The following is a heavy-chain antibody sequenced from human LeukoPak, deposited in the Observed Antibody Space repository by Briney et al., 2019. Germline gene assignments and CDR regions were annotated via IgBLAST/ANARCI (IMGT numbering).Heavy chain of an antibody. V-gene: IGHV3-7*01. CDR1: GFTFSSYW. CDR3: ARDKMTGDSYFDY. D-gene: IGHD7-27*01. Sequence: GGSLRLSCAASGFTFSSYWMSWVRQAPGKGLEWVAHIKQDGSEKNYVDSVKGRFTISRDNAKNSLLLQMDGLRAEDAAVYYCARDKMTGDSYFDYWGQGTLVTVSS. CDR2: IKQDGSEK. J-gene: IGHJ4*02.